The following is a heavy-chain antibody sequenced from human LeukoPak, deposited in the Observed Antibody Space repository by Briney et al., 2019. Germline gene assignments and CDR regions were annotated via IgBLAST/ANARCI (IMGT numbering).Heavy chain of an antibody. Sequence: SETLSLTCTVSGDSISRYYWSWIRQPPGKGLEWIGYIYYSGSTNYNPSLKSRVTISVDTSKNQFSLKLSSVTAADTAVYYCARGSRSGSYSRGAFEIWGQGTMVTVSS. CDR3: ARGSRSGSYSRGAFEI. CDR1: GDSISRYY. CDR2: IYYSGST. V-gene: IGHV4-59*12. J-gene: IGHJ3*02. D-gene: IGHD1-26*01.